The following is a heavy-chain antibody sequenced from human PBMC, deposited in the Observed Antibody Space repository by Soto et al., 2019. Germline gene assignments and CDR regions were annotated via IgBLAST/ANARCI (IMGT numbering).Heavy chain of an antibody. CDR2: IYYSGST. D-gene: IGHD6-19*01. CDR1: GGSISSSSYY. CDR3: ARFSGSYYYAMDV. V-gene: IGHV4-61*01. J-gene: IGHJ6*02. Sequence: SETLSLTCTVSGGSISSSSYYWSWIRQPPGKGLEWIGYIYYSGSTNYNPSLKSRVTISVDTSKNQFSLKLSSVTAAGTAVYYCARFSGSYYYAMDVWGQGSTVTVSS.